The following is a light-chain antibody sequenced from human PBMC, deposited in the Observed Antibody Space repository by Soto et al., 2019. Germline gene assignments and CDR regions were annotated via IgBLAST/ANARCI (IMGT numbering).Light chain of an antibody. V-gene: IGLV2-14*01. J-gene: IGLJ3*02. CDR1: SGDVGGYNY. CDR3: TSYTSSGPWV. Sequence: QSALTQPASVSGSPGQSITISCTGTSGDVGGYNYVSWYQLDPGKAPKLINYEVNNRPSGVSNRFSGSKSGNTASLTISGLHAEDEADYYCTSYTSSGPWVFGGGTKLTVL. CDR2: EVN.